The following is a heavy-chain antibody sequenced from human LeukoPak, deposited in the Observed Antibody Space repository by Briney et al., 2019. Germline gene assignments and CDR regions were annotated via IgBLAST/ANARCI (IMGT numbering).Heavy chain of an antibody. D-gene: IGHD6-19*01. V-gene: IGHV1-8*01. Sequence: ASVKLSCKASGYTFTSYDINWVRQATGQGLEWMGWMNPNSGNTGYAQKFQGRVTMTWNTSISTAYMELSSLRSEDTAVYYCVSHSSGWYGSFDYWGQGTLVTVSS. CDR1: GYTFTSYD. J-gene: IGHJ4*02. CDR3: VSHSSGWYGSFDY. CDR2: MNPNSGNT.